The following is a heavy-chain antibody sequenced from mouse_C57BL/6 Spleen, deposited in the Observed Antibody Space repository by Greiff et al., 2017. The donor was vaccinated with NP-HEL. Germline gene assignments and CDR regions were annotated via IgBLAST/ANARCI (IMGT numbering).Heavy chain of an antibody. D-gene: IGHD4-1*01. CDR2: IYPRSGNT. Sequence: VKLMESGAELARPGASVKLSCKASGYTFTSYGISWVKQRTGQGLEWIGEIYPRSGNTYYNEKFKGKATLTADKSSSTAYMELRSLTSEDSAVYFCAITGRDYAMDYWGQGTSVTVSS. J-gene: IGHJ4*01. CDR3: AITGRDYAMDY. V-gene: IGHV1-81*01. CDR1: GYTFTSYG.